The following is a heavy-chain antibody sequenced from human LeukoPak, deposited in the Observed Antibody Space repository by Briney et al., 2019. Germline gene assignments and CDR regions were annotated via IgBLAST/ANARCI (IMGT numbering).Heavy chain of an antibody. CDR1: GYTFTSYY. D-gene: IGHD2-15*01. CDR2: INPSGGST. Sequence: ASVEVSCKASGYTFTSYYMHWVRQAPGQGLEWMGIINPSGGSTSYAQKFQGRVTMTRDTSTSTVYMELSSLRSEDTAVYYCARQLVAATDHNWFDPWGQGTLVTVSS. CDR3: ARQLVAATDHNWFDP. J-gene: IGHJ5*02. V-gene: IGHV1-46*01.